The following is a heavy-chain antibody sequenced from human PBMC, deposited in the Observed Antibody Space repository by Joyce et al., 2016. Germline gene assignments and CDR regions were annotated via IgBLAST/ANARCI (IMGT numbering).Heavy chain of an antibody. Sequence: QVQLVQSGAEVKKPGASVKVSCKASGYTFTTYAINWVRQAPGQGLEWMGWMKPMSGNTAYAQKFRGRVTMTRDTAINTAYMELSSLRSEDTAVYYCAREIVQGVIDWFDPWGQGTLVTVSS. CDR3: AREIVQGVIDWFDP. V-gene: IGHV1-8*01. CDR1: GYTFTTYA. J-gene: IGHJ5*02. D-gene: IGHD3-10*01. CDR2: MKPMSGNT.